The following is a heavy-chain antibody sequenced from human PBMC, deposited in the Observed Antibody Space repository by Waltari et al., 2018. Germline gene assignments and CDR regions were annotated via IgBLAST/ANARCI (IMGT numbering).Heavy chain of an antibody. CDR3: AKRIVGGPLDV. CDR1: GGTFGTYA. Sequence: QVHLVQSGAEVRKPGSSVKVSCEASGGTFGTYAISWVRQAPGQGLEWMGGISAIYGTPNYAQKVQGRFNVAADELTTTAYMELSSLRSDDTAVYYCAKRIVGGPLDVWGQGTMVTVSS. V-gene: IGHV1-69*12. D-gene: IGHD1-26*01. CDR2: ISAIYGTP. J-gene: IGHJ3*01.